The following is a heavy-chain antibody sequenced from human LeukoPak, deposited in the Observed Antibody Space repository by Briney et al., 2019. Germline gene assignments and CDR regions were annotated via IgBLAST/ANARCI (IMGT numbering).Heavy chain of an antibody. V-gene: IGHV4-38-2*01. CDR1: GYSISSGYY. D-gene: IGHD2-15*01. Sequence: SETLSLTCAVSGYSISSGYYWGRIRQPPGKGLEWIGSIYHSGSTYYNPSLKSRVTISVDTSKNQFSLKLSSVTAADTAVYYCARGLRGGVYWGQGTLVTVSS. CDR3: ARGLRGGVY. J-gene: IGHJ4*02. CDR2: IYHSGST.